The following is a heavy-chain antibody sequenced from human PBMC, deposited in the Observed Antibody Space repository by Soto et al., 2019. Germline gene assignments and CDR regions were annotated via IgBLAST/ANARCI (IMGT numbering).Heavy chain of an antibody. CDR2: IYYSGTT. V-gene: IGHV4-28*01. D-gene: IGHD1-26*01. CDR1: GYSIGSSKW. Sequence: TSETLSLTCAVSGYSIGSSKWWGWIRQPPGKGLEWIGYIYYSGTTYYNPSLKSRVTMSVDTSKNQFSLKLTSVTAVDTAVYYCARREIQGPIDYWGQGTLVTVSS. CDR3: ARREIQGPIDY. J-gene: IGHJ4*02.